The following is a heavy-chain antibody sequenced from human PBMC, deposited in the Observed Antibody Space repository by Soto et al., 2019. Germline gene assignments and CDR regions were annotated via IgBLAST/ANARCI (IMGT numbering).Heavy chain of an antibody. Sequence: PSETLSLTCTVSGGSTRSNVYYWGWVRQAPGKGLEWIGSMSYTTTAYYNPSLRSRVLISVDTSKNQFSLRLSSVTAADTAVYYCVRHGRDGVKIYGVAAYNFVTWGQGTQVTVSS. V-gene: IGHV4-39*01. J-gene: IGHJ4*02. CDR1: GGSTRSNVYY. CDR3: VRHGRDGVKIYGVAAYNFVT. CDR2: MSYTTTA. D-gene: IGHD3-3*01.